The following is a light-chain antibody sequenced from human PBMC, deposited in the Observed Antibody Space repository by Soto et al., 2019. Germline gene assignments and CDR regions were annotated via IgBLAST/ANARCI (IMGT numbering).Light chain of an antibody. CDR3: QQGKTFPFT. CDR1: QSVSNSY. J-gene: IGKJ3*01. CDR2: GAS. Sequence: EIVLTQSPGTLSLSPGERATLSCRASQSVSNSYLAWYQQKPGQAPRLLIYGASSRATGIPSRFSGSGSGTDFSLTITNLQPEDFATYFCQQGKTFPFTFGPGTKVEVK. V-gene: IGKV3-20*01.